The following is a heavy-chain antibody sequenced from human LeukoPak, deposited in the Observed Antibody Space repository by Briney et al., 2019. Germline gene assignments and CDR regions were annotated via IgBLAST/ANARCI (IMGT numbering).Heavy chain of an antibody. J-gene: IGHJ5*02. D-gene: IGHD3-22*01. CDR3: ATSFSDSSGYKSWFDP. CDR2: FDPEDGET. V-gene: IGHV1-24*01. Sequence: ASVKVSCKVSGYTLTESSMHWLRQAPGKGLEWMGGFDPEDGETIYAQKFQGRVTMAEDTSTDTAYMELSSLRSEDTAVYYCATSFSDSSGYKSWFDPWGQGTLVTVSS. CDR1: GYTLTESS.